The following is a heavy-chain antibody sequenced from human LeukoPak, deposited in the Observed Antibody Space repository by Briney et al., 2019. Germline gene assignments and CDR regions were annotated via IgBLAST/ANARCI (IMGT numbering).Heavy chain of an antibody. CDR3: ARVGDGYNYYYYYYMDV. V-gene: IGHV1-8*03. Sequence: ASVKVSCKASGYTFTSYDINWVRQATGQGLEWMGWMNPNSGNTGYAQKFQGRVTNTRNTSISTAYMELSSLRSEDTAVYYCARVGDGYNYYYYYYMDVWGKGTTVTVSS. J-gene: IGHJ6*03. CDR1: GYTFTSYD. CDR2: MNPNSGNT. D-gene: IGHD5-24*01.